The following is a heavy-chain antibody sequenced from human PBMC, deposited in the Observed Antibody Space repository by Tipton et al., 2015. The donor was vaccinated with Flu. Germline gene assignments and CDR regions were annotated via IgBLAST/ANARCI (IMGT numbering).Heavy chain of an antibody. J-gene: IGHJ1*01. Sequence: GSLRLSCAASGFTFSSYWMHWARHAPGKGLVWVSRINEDGSDTNYADSVKGRFTISRDNAKNTVFLEMNSLRAEDTAVYYCAKAVDGTVTAPFQHRGQGAMVTVSS. D-gene: IGHD4-17*01. V-gene: IGHV3-74*01. CDR1: GFTFSSYW. CDR2: INEDGSDT. CDR3: AKAVDGTVTAPFQH.